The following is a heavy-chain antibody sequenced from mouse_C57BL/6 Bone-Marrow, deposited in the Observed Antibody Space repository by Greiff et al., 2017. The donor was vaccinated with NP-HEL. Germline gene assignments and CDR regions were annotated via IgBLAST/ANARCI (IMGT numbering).Heavy chain of an antibody. D-gene: IGHD1-1*01. V-gene: IGHV1-50*01. CDR2: IDPSDSYT. Sequence: QVQLQQPGAELVKPGASVKLSCKASGYTFTSYWMQWVKQRPGQGLEWIGEIDPSDSYTNYNQKFKGKATLTVATSSSTAYMQLSSLTSEDSAVYYCARGNYGSSPAWFAYWGQGTLVTVSA. CDR1: GYTFTSYW. CDR3: ARGNYGSSPAWFAY. J-gene: IGHJ3*01.